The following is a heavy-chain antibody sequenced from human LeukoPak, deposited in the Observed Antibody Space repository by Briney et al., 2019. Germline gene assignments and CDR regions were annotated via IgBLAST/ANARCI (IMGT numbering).Heavy chain of an antibody. CDR1: GFTFSSYA. CDR2: ISGSGGST. D-gene: IGHD3-3*01. Sequence: GGSLRLSCAASGFTFSSYAMSWVRQAPGKGLEWVSAISGSGGSTYYADSVKGRFTISRDNSKNTLYLQMNSLRAEDTAVYYCAKDPRYDFWSGYSNWLDPWGQGTLVTVSS. V-gene: IGHV3-23*01. CDR3: AKDPRYDFWSGYSNWLDP. J-gene: IGHJ5*02.